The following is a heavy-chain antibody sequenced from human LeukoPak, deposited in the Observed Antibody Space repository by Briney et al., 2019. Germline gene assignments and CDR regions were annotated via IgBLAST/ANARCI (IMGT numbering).Heavy chain of an antibody. CDR2: INHSGST. Sequence: SETLSLTCAVYGGSYSGYYWSLIRQPTGKGLEWIGEINHSGSTKYNPSLKSRVTVSVDTSKNQFSLKLSSVTAADTAVYYCARGSSPYSSSWYGAFDIWGQGTMVTVSS. CDR3: ARGSSPYSSSWYGAFDI. D-gene: IGHD6-13*01. J-gene: IGHJ3*02. V-gene: IGHV4-34*01. CDR1: GGSYSGYY.